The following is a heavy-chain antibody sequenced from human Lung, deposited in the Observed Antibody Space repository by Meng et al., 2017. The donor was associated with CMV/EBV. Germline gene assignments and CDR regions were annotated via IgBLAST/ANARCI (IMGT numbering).Heavy chain of an antibody. CDR2: LHSDGFT. D-gene: IGHD3-22*01. Sequence: GESXKISCAASGFTVSSNYMSWVRQAPGKGLEWISVLHSDGFTKYADSVKGRFTISRDNPKNTLYLEMSSLRTEDTAVYYCARGILGGYYDSRGYVTDFWGQGTLVTVSS. J-gene: IGHJ4*02. V-gene: IGHV3-66*02. CDR3: ARGILGGYYDSRGYVTDF. CDR1: GFTVSSNY.